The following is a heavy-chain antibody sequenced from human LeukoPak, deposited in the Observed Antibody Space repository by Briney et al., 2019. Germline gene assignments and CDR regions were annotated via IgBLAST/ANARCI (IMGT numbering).Heavy chain of an antibody. Sequence: PGGSLRLSCAASGFTLSSYAMGWVRQAPGKGLVWVSGISGSGGSTYYADSVKGRFTISRDTSKNTLYLQINSLRAEDTAVYYCAKVRYSPATFDAFDIWGQGTMVTVSS. CDR3: AKVRYSPATFDAFDI. CDR2: ISGSGGST. D-gene: IGHD3-9*01. CDR1: GFTLSSYA. V-gene: IGHV3-23*01. J-gene: IGHJ3*02.